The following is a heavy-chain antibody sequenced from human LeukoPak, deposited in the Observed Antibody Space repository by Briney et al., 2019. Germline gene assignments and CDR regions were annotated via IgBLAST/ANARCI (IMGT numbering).Heavy chain of an antibody. Sequence: PSETLSLTCAVYGGSFSGYYWSWIRQPPGKGLEWIGEINHSGSTNYNPSLKSRVTISVDTSKNQSSLKLSSVTAADTAVYYCARHSPVGIFYFDYWGQGTLVTVSS. V-gene: IGHV4-34*01. D-gene: IGHD1-26*01. J-gene: IGHJ4*02. CDR2: INHSGST. CDR3: ARHSPVGIFYFDY. CDR1: GGSFSGYY.